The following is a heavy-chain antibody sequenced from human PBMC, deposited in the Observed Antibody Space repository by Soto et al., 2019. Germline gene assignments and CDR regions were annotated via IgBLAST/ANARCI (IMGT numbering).Heavy chain of an antibody. J-gene: IGHJ4*02. V-gene: IGHV3-23*01. CDR1: AFMFRNYA. CDR2: ISLGGANT. Sequence: EVHLLESGGGLVQPGGSLRLSCAASAFMFRNYAMSWVRQAPGKGLEWVSTISLGGANTHYADSVKGRFTISRDNSKNSLYLEMKNLRGEDTAVYYCAQDPSTGYADHWGQGTLVTVSS. D-gene: IGHD3-9*01. CDR3: AQDPSTGYADH.